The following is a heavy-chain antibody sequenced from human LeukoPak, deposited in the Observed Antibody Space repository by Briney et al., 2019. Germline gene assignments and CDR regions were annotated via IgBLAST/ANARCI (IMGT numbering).Heavy chain of an antibody. CDR2: ISYDGSNK. CDR3: ARGVGARSYFDY. Sequence: GGSLRLSCAASGFTFSSYAMHWVGQAPGKGLEWVAVISYDGSNKYYADSVKGRFTISRDNSKNTLYLQMNSLRAEDTAVYYCARGVGARSYFDYWGQGTLVTVSS. D-gene: IGHD1-26*01. J-gene: IGHJ4*02. V-gene: IGHV3-30-3*01. CDR1: GFTFSSYA.